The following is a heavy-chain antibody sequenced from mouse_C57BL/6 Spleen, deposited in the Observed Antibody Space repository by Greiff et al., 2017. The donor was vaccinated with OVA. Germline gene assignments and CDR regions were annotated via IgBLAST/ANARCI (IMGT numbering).Heavy chain of an antibody. V-gene: IGHV1-52*01. J-gene: IGHJ3*01. Sequence: QVQLQQPGAELVRPGSSVKLSCKASGYTFTSYWMHWVKQRPIQGLEWIGNIDPSDSETHYNQKFKDKATLTVDKSSCTAYMQLSSRTTEDSAVYYCARPYDYDLAYWGQGTLVTVSA. CDR1: GYTFTSYW. CDR2: IDPSDSET. CDR3: ARPYDYDLAY. D-gene: IGHD2-4*01.